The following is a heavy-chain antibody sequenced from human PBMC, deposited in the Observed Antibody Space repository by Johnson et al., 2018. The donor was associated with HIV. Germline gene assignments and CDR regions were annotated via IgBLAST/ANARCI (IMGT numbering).Heavy chain of an antibody. CDR1: GFTFRSYA. D-gene: IGHD2-15*01. CDR2: ISYDGSNK. V-gene: IGHV3-30*04. Sequence: QVQLVESGGGVMQPGKSLRLSCEASGFTFRSYAMHWVRQAPGKGLEWVAVISYDGSNKYYAESVKGRFTISRDNSKNTLYLQMNSLRAEDTAVYYCARDDGGGGDAFDIWGQGTMVTVSS. CDR3: ARDDGGGGDAFDI. J-gene: IGHJ3*02.